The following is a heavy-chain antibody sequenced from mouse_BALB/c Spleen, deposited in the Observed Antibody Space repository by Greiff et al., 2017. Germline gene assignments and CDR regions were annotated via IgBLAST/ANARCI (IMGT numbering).Heavy chain of an antibody. D-gene: IGHD2-4*01. J-gene: IGHJ3*01. Sequence: EVKLVESGGGLVQPGGSRKLSCAASGFTFSSFGMHWVRQAPEKGLEWVAYISSGSSTIYYADTVKGRFTISRDNPKNTLFLQMTSLRSEDTAMYYCARSYDYPFAYWGQGTLVTVSA. CDR3: ARSYDYPFAY. CDR2: ISSGSSTI. V-gene: IGHV5-17*02. CDR1: GFTFSSFG.